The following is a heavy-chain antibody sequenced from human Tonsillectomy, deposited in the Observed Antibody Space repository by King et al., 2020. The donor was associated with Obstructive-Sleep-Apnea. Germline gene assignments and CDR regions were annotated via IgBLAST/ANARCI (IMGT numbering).Heavy chain of an antibody. CDR1: GFTFIEYY. CDR2: ISRGGDTI. CDR3: AKGSGSLLDYYYGMDV. V-gene: IGHV3-11*01. J-gene: IGHJ6*02. Sequence: VQLVESGGGLVKPGGSLRLSCAASGFTFIEYYMSWIRQAPGKGLEWVSYISRGGDTIYYGDSVKGRFTISRDDAKNSLYLQMNSLRAEDTAVYYCAKGSGSLLDYYYGMDVWGQGTTVTVSS. D-gene: IGHD3-10*01.